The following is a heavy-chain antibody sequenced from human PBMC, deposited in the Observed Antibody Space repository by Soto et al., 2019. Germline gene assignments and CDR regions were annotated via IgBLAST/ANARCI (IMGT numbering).Heavy chain of an antibody. V-gene: IGHV4-39*01. CDR2: IYYGGTT. Sequence: QLQLQESGPGLVKPSETLSLTCTVSGGSISSNSYYWAWIRQPPGKGLEWIGNIYYGGTTYYNPSLKSRVTISVDTSKNQFSLKLSSVTAADTAVYYCARHKGGYYSGVDVWGQGTTVTVSS. J-gene: IGHJ6*02. CDR1: GGSISSNSYY. D-gene: IGHD3-16*01. CDR3: ARHKGGYYSGVDV.